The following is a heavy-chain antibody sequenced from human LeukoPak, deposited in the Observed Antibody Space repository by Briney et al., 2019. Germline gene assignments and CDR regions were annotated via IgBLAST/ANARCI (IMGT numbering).Heavy chain of an antibody. Sequence: PGGSLRLSCAASGFTFSSYAMSWVRQAPGKGLEWVSAISGSGGSTYYADSVKGRFTISRDNSKNTLYLQMNSLRAEGTAVYYCAKLRGDFWSGYQKYYYYMDVWGKGTTVTVSS. J-gene: IGHJ6*03. V-gene: IGHV3-23*01. CDR2: ISGSGGST. CDR1: GFTFSSYA. D-gene: IGHD3-3*01. CDR3: AKLRGDFWSGYQKYYYYMDV.